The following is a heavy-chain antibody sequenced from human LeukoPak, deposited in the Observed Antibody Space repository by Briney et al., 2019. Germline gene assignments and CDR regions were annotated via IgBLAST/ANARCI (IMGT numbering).Heavy chain of an antibody. CDR3: ARVRVGALSDGHFDY. CDR2: INPNSGGT. V-gene: IGHV1-2*06. D-gene: IGHD3-16*01. J-gene: IGHJ4*02. CDR1: GYTFTGYY. Sequence: ASVKVSCKASGYTFTGYYMHWVRQAPGQGLEWMGRINPNSGGTNYAQKFQGRVTMTRDTSISTAYMELSRLRSDDTAVYYCARVRVGALSDGHFDYWGQGTLVTVSS.